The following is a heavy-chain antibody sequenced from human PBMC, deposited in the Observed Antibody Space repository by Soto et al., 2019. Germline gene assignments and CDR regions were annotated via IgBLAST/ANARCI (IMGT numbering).Heavy chain of an antibody. CDR1: VYTFTRST. Sequence: VKGSCRASVYTFTRSTINWVRQAPGQGLEWMGRIIAILGIANYAEKFQGRVTITADISTSTAYMELSSLRSEDTAVYYCAASEDMPGIAVAGYFDYWGQGTLVTVSS. CDR2: IIAILGIA. D-gene: IGHD6-19*01. V-gene: IGHV1-69*02. J-gene: IGHJ4*02. CDR3: AASEDMPGIAVAGYFDY.